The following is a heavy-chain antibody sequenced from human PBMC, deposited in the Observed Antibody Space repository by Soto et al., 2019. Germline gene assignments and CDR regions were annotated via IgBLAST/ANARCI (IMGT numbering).Heavy chain of an antibody. J-gene: IGHJ4*02. CDR2: IIVSHGRP. Sequence: QVQLVQSGAAVKEPGASVKVSCKASGYTFTSHTIHWARQAPGQGLEWMGWIIVSHGRPRIAPQFQGRVTVTTDTSATTAYMELNSLTAEDTAVYFCAREPEDGVPGDFWGQGTLVVVS. V-gene: IGHV1-3*01. D-gene: IGHD2-8*01. CDR1: GYTFTSHT. CDR3: AREPEDGVPGDF.